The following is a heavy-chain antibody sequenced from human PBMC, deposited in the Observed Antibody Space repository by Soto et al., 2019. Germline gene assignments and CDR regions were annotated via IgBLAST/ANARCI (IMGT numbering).Heavy chain of an antibody. D-gene: IGHD1-7*01. Sequence: PGGSLRLSCAASGFTFSSYAMSWVRQAPGKGLEWVSAISGSGGSTYYADSVKGRFTISRDNSKNTLYLQMNSLRAEDTAVYYCAKNLPYNRNYGQYYFDYWGQGTLVTVSS. J-gene: IGHJ4*02. V-gene: IGHV3-23*01. CDR3: AKNLPYNRNYGQYYFDY. CDR2: ISGSGGST. CDR1: GFTFSSYA.